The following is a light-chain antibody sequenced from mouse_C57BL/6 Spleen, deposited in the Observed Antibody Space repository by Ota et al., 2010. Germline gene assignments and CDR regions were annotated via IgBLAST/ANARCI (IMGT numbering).Light chain of an antibody. CDR1: RALAI. V-gene: IGKV10-94*01. CDR2: YTS. Sequence: DIHDVHRLPSPSSCLSRETESPSVAVQVRALAIFKLGISRNQMELLNYLIYYTSSLHSGVPSRFSGSGSGTDYSLTISNLEPEDIATYYCQQYSKLPWTFGGGTKLE. CDR3: QQYSKLPWT. J-gene: IGKJ1*01.